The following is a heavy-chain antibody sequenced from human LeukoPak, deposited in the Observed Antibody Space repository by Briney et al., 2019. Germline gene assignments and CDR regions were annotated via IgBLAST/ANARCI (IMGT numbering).Heavy chain of an antibody. J-gene: IGHJ2*01. V-gene: IGHV3-64*02. CDR1: GFTFSRYS. CDR3: AREGGPSGHWYYDL. CDR2: ISGDGSVA. Sequence: GGSLRVSCAASGFTFSRYSIHWVRQAPGKGLEYVSVISGDGSVAYYSDSVGGRFTISRENSKNTVYLQMGRLRTEDMAVYYCAREGGPSGHWYYDLWGRGTLVTVSS.